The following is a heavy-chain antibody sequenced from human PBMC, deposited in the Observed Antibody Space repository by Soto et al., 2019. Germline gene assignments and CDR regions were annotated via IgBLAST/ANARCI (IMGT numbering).Heavy chain of an antibody. J-gene: IGHJ4*02. CDR1: GGSVSSGGYY. CDR2: IDYSGST. CDR3: ARMTPGYYFDY. Sequence: QVQLQESRPGLVKSSETLSLICTVSGGSVSSGGYYWSWIRQPPGKGLEWIGYIDYSGSTNYNPSLKSRVTLSVDTSKNQFSLRLSSATAADTAVYYCARMTPGYYFDYWGQGTLVTVSS. D-gene: IGHD4-17*01. V-gene: IGHV4-61*08.